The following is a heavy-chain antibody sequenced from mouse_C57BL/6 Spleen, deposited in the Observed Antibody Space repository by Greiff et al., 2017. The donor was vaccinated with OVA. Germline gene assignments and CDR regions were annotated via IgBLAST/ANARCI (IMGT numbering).Heavy chain of an antibody. CDR3: ERGAGFDY. CDR2: ILPGNTNT. V-gene: IGHV1-9*01. Sequence: QVQLQQPGAELMKPGASVKLSCKATGYTFTGYWIEWVKQRPGHGLEWIGEILPGNTNTNYNEKFKGKATFTADTSSNTAYMQLSSLPPEDAAICDCERGAGFDYWGQGTTLTVSS. J-gene: IGHJ2*01. CDR1: GYTFTGYW.